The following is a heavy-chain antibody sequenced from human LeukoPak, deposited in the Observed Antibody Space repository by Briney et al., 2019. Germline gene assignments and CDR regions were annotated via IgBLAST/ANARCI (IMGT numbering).Heavy chain of an antibody. CDR3: ARDSSGWGNGFGGLDY. J-gene: IGHJ4*02. CDR2: IYTSGST. Sequence: SETLSLTCTVSGGSISSSSYYWSWIRQPAGKGLEWIGRIYTSGSTNYNPSLKSRVTISVDTSKNQFSLKLSSVTAADTAVYYCARDSSGWGNGFGGLDYWGQGTLVTVSS. V-gene: IGHV4-61*02. D-gene: IGHD6-19*01. CDR1: GGSISSSSYY.